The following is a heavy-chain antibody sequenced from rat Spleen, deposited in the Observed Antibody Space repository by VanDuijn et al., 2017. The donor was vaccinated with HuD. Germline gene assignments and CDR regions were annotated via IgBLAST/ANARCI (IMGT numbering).Heavy chain of an antibody. J-gene: IGHJ2*01. CDR1: GFTFSNYD. CDR2: ISYGDSSGHSGT. CDR3: ARHGYDGSYYYWDY. V-gene: IGHV5-25*01. D-gene: IGHD1-12*02. Sequence: EVQLVESGGGLVQPGRSLKLSCAASGFTFSNYDMAWVRQAPTKGLEWVASISYGDSSGHSGTYYRDSVKGRFTISRDHAKSTLYLQMDSLRSEDTATYYCARHGYDGSYYYWDYWGQGVMVTVSS.